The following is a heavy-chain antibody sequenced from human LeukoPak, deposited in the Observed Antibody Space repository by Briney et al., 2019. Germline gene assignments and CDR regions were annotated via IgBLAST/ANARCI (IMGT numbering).Heavy chain of an antibody. V-gene: IGHV4-59*01. CDR3: ARGGGSYDFDY. Sequence: SETLSLTCTISGGSITSYHWSWIRQPPGKGLEWIGYIYYSGSTNYNPSLKSRVTISVDTSKNQFSLKLNSVTAADTAVYYCARGGGSYDFDYWGQGTLVTVSS. CDR1: GGSITSYH. CDR2: IYYSGST. D-gene: IGHD1-26*01. J-gene: IGHJ4*02.